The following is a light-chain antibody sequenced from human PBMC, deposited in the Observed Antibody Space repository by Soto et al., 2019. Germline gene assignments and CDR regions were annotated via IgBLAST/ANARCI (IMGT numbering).Light chain of an antibody. CDR2: EVS. J-gene: IGLJ1*01. CDR3: FSYTTSTAYV. V-gene: IGLV2-14*01. CDR1: SSDVGGYNY. Sequence: LTQPASVSGSPGQSITISCTGTSSDVGGYNYVSWYQLHPGKAPKLMIYEVSNRPSGISNRFSASKSGNTASLTISGLQAEDEADYYCFSYTTSTAYVFGTGTKVTVL.